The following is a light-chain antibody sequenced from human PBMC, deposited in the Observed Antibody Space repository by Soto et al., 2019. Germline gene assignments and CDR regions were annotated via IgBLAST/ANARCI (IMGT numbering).Light chain of an antibody. Sequence: DIQMTQSPSTLSASVGDRVTITCRASQSISNWLAWYQQKPGKAPKLLIYKASSLEGGVPSRFSGSGSGTEFTLTISSLQPDDFATYYCQQCNSYWTFGQGTKWIS. CDR1: QSISNW. CDR2: KAS. CDR3: QQCNSYWT. V-gene: IGKV1-5*03. J-gene: IGKJ1*01.